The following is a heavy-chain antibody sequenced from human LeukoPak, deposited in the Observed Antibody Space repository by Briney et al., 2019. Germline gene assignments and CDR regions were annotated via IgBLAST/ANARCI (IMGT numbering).Heavy chain of an antibody. Sequence: EASVKVSCKASGYTFTSYGISWVRQAPGQGLEWMGLINPSGGSTNYAQKFQGRVTMTRDTSTSTVYMELSSLRSEDTAVYYCARGPRITLIRGGQWYYYMDVWGKGTTVTISS. CDR1: GYTFTSYG. CDR3: ARGPRITLIRGGQWYYYMDV. CDR2: INPSGGST. J-gene: IGHJ6*03. V-gene: IGHV1-46*01. D-gene: IGHD3-10*01.